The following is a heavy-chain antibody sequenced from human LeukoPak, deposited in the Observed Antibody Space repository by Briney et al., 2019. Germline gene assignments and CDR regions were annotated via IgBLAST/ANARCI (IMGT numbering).Heavy chain of an antibody. V-gene: IGHV3-30-3*01. CDR3: ARGIFDSGTYTFDY. J-gene: IGHJ4*02. CDR1: GFTFSSYA. D-gene: IGHD3-10*01. Sequence: GGSLRLSCAASGFTFSSYAMHWVRQAPGKGLEWVAVISYDGSNKYYADSVKGRFTISRDNSKNTLYLQMNSLRAEDTAIYHCARGIFDSGTYTFDYWGQGTLVTVSS. CDR2: ISYDGSNK.